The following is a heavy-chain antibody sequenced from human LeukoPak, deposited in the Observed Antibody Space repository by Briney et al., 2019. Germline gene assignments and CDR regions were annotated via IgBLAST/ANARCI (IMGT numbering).Heavy chain of an antibody. D-gene: IGHD1-26*01. Sequence: SETLSLTCAVYGGSFSGYYWSWIRQPPGKGLEWIGEINHSGSTNYNPSLESRVTISVDTSKNQFSLKLSSVAAADTAVYYCARECEGATTEGFDYWGQGTLVTVSS. CDR3: ARECEGATTEGFDY. CDR2: INHSGST. J-gene: IGHJ4*02. V-gene: IGHV4-34*01. CDR1: GGSFSGYY.